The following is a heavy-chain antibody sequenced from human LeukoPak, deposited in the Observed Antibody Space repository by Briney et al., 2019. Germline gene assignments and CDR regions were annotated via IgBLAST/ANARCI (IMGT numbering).Heavy chain of an antibody. CDR3: AVFSGYDLDYLDY. J-gene: IGHJ4*02. CDR1: GFTFSSYT. CDR2: ISGSGGST. D-gene: IGHD5-12*01. V-gene: IGHV3-23*01. Sequence: GGSLRLSCAASGFTFSSYTMSWVRQAPGKGLEWVSAISGSGGSTYYADSVKGRFTISRDNSKNTLYLQMNSLRAEDTAVYYCAVFSGYDLDYLDYWGQGTLVTVSS.